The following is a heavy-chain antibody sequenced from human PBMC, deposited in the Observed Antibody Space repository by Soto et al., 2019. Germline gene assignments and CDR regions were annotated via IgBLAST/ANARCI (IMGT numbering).Heavy chain of an antibody. D-gene: IGHD3-10*01. V-gene: IGHV4-30-2*01. CDR2: ICHSGNT. J-gene: IGHJ5*02. Sequence: SDTRSLTCTVSGGSITIGGYCWSWIRQPPGQGLEWIGYICHSGNTYYNPSLKSRVTTSLDRSKNQFSLNLSSVTAADTAVYYCARVWFGESSWFDPWGQGTLVTVS. CDR3: ARVWFGESSWFDP. CDR1: GGSITIGGYC.